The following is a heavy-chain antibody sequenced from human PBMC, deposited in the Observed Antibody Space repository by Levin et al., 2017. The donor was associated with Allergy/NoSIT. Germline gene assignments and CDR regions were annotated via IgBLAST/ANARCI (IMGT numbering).Heavy chain of an antibody. CDR1: GYTFKNYG. Sequence: GESLKISCKASGYTFKNYGISWVRQAPGQGLEWMGWISTHNGNTNYAQSFQGRVTMTTDTSTRTADMELRSLISDDTAVYYCARFVVTPVSYFYMDVWGKGTTVTVSS. D-gene: IGHD2-2*01. CDR2: ISTHNGNT. J-gene: IGHJ6*03. CDR3: ARFVVTPVSYFYMDV. V-gene: IGHV1-18*01.